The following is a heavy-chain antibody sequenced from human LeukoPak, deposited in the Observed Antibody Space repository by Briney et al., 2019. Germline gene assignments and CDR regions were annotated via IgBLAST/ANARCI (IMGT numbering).Heavy chain of an antibody. Sequence: GGSLRLSCAASGFTFSNYAMIWVRQAPGKGLEWVANIKQDGSVKYYVDSVKGRFTISRDNAKNSLYLQVSSLRAEDTAVYYCARDGTSAAGRKFARDYWGQGTLVTVSS. CDR2: IKQDGSVK. CDR1: GFTFSNYA. D-gene: IGHD6-13*01. J-gene: IGHJ4*02. CDR3: ARDGTSAAGRKFARDY. V-gene: IGHV3-7*01.